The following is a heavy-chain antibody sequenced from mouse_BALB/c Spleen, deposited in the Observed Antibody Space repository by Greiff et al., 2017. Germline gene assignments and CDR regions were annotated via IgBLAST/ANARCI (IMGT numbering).Heavy chain of an antibody. J-gene: IGHJ3*01. CDR2: IWAGGST. CDR1: GFSLTSYG. D-gene: IGHD2-4*01. CDR3: ARDTHYDYDGFAY. Sequence: VMLVESGPGLVAPSQSLSITCTVSGFSLTSYGVHWVRQPPGKGLEWLGVIWAGGSTNYNSALMSRLSISKDNSKSQVFLKMNSLQTDDTAMYYCARDTHYDYDGFAYWGQGTLVTVSA. V-gene: IGHV2-9*02.